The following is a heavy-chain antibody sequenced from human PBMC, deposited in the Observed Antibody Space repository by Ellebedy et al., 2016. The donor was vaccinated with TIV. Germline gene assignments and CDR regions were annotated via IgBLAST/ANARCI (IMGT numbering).Heavy chain of an antibody. Sequence: SETLSLXXSVSGYSISSGYYWGWIRQPPGKGLEWIGSVFHSGSTYYNPSLKSRVTFSVDTSKNQFSLKVSSVNAADTAVYYCAKAPSQRYFDWLYDYWGQGILVTVSS. V-gene: IGHV4-38-2*02. J-gene: IGHJ4*02. CDR2: VFHSGST. D-gene: IGHD3-9*01. CDR1: GYSISSGYY. CDR3: AKAPSQRYFDWLYDY.